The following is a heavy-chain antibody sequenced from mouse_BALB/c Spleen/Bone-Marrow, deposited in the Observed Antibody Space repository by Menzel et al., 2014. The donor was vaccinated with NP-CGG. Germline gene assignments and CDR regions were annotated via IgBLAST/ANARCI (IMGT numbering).Heavy chain of an antibody. Sequence: VQLQQSGGDLVKPGGSLKPSCAASGFTFSSYGMSWVRQIPDKRLEWVATISSGGSYTFYPDSVKGRFTISRDNAKNTLNLQMTSLKSEDTAMYYCARRRDYDYFDYWGQGTTLTVSS. CDR3: ARRRDYDYFDY. CDR2: ISSGGSYT. CDR1: GFTFSSYG. V-gene: IGHV5-6*01. J-gene: IGHJ2*01. D-gene: IGHD2-4*01.